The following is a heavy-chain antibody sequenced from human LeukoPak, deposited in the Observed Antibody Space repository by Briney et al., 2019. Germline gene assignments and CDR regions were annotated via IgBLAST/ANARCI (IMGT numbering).Heavy chain of an antibody. Sequence: PSETLSLTCTVSGGSISSSSYYWGWIRQPPGKGLEWIGSIYYSGSTYYNPSLKSRVTISVDTSKNQFSLKLSSVTAADTAVYYCARWGERVSPKDAFDIWGQGTMVTVSS. CDR3: ARWGERVSPKDAFDI. CDR2: IYYSGST. V-gene: IGHV4-39*01. D-gene: IGHD3-10*01. CDR1: GGSISSSSYY. J-gene: IGHJ3*02.